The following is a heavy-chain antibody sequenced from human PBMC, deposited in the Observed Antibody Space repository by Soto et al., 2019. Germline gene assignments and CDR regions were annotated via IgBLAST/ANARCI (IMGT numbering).Heavy chain of an antibody. D-gene: IGHD7-27*01. Sequence: PGGSLRLSCAASGFTFSSYAMSWVRQAPGRGLQWVSSISVSGGSTYYADSVKGRFTISRDNSKKTLYLQMNSLRAEDTAVYYCAKGELGLHFDYWGQGTLVTVSS. CDR2: ISVSGGST. J-gene: IGHJ4*02. V-gene: IGHV3-23*01. CDR3: AKGELGLHFDY. CDR1: GFTFSSYA.